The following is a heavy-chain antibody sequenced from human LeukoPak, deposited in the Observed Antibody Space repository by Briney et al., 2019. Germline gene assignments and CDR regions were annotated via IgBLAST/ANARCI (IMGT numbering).Heavy chain of an antibody. J-gene: IGHJ4*02. CDR1: GGSISSSSYY. CDR3: ARHSTSNPHIVVVPAVRFDY. V-gene: IGHV4-39*01. Sequence: PSETLSLTCTVSGGSISSSSYYWGWIRQPPGKGLEWIGSIYYSGSTYYNPSLKSRVTISVDTSKNQFSLKLSSVTAADTAVYYCARHSTSNPHIVVVPAVRFDYWGQGTLVTVSS. D-gene: IGHD2-2*01. CDR2: IYYSGST.